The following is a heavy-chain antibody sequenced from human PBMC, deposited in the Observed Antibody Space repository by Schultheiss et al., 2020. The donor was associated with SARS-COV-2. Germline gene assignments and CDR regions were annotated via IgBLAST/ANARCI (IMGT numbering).Heavy chain of an antibody. V-gene: IGHV1-8*02. D-gene: IGHD3-3*01. CDR3: ARDSSITIFGVGPESYLRGYYYYYYGMDV. CDR2: MNPNSGNT. Sequence: ASVKVSCKASGYTFTGYYMHWVRQAPGQGLEWMGWMNPNSGNTGYAQKFQGRVTMTRNTSISTAYMELSSLRSDDTAVYYCARDSSITIFGVGPESYLRGYYYYYYGMDVWGQGTTVTVSS. J-gene: IGHJ6*02. CDR1: GYTFTGYY.